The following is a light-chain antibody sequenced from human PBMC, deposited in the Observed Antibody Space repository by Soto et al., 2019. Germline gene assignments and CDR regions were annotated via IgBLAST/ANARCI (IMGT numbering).Light chain of an antibody. CDR3: QQRSNWPPLFT. CDR2: HAS. V-gene: IGKV3-11*01. Sequence: EIVLTQSPATLSLSPGERATLSCRASQSVSSYLAWYQQTPGQAPRLLIYHASNRATGIPARFSGSGSGTDFTLTISSLEPEDFAVYYCQQRSNWPPLFTFGPGTKVDIK. CDR1: QSVSSY. J-gene: IGKJ3*01.